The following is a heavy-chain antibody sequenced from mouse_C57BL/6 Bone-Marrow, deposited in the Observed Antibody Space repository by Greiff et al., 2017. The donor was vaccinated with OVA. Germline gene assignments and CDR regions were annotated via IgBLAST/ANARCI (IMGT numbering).Heavy chain of an antibody. D-gene: IGHD4-1*01. CDR2: IYPRSGNT. Sequence: QVQLQQSGAELARPGASVKLSCKASGYTFTSYGISWVKQRTGQGLEWIGEIYPRSGNTYYNEKFKGKATLTADHSSSTAYMELRSLTSEDSAVYFCARETGDWYFDVWGTGTTVTVSS. V-gene: IGHV1-81*01. CDR3: ARETGDWYFDV. CDR1: GYTFTSYG. J-gene: IGHJ1*03.